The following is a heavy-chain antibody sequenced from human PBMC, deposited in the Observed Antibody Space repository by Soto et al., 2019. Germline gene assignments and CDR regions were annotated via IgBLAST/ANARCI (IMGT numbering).Heavy chain of an antibody. D-gene: IGHD3-16*01. CDR2: IYYSGST. CDR3: ARLGAQEIDP. V-gene: IGHV4-59*08. J-gene: IGHJ5*02. CDR1: GASVISTKW. Sequence: SETLSLTCAVSGASVISTKWWSWIRQPPGKGLEWIGYIYYSGSTNYNPSLKSRVTISVDTSKNQFSLKLSSVTAADTAVYYCARLGAQEIDPWGQGTLVTVSS.